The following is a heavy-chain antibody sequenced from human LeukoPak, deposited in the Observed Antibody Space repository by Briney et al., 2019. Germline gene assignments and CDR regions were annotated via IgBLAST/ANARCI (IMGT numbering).Heavy chain of an antibody. CDR2: INWNGDST. CDR1: GFTFDDYG. Sequence: GGSLRLSCAASGFTFDDYGMTWVRQAPGKGLEWVSGINWNGDSTGYADSVKGRFTISRDNAKNSLYLQMNSLRAEDTALYYCARAPLYCSGGSCYFDYWGQGTLVTVSS. D-gene: IGHD2-15*01. V-gene: IGHV3-20*04. J-gene: IGHJ4*02. CDR3: ARAPLYCSGGSCYFDY.